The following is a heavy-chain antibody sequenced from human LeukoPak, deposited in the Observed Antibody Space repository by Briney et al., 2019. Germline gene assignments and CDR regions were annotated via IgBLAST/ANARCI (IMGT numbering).Heavy chain of an antibody. CDR1: GNTFTNHA. CDR2: INPNSGGT. V-gene: IGHV1-2*02. J-gene: IGHJ4*02. CDR3: ARVLGQDIVVVPAAMEFDY. Sequence: ASVKVSCKASGNTFTNHAINWVRQAPGQGLEWMGWINPNSGGTNYAQKFQGRVTMTRDTSISTAYMELSRLRSDDTAVYYCARVLGQDIVVVPAAMEFDYWGQGTLVTVSS. D-gene: IGHD2-2*01.